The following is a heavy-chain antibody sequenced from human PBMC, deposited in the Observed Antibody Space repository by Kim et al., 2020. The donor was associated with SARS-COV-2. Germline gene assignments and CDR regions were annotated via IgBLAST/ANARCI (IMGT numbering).Heavy chain of an antibody. CDR3: ASLSTWYVWDKFDY. Sequence: GGSLRLSCVASGFTFSSYWMHWVRQAPGKGLVWVSRVNSDGSSTSYADSVKGRFPISRDNARNTLYLQMNSLRAEDTAVYYCASLSTWYVWDKFDYWGQGTLVTVSS. D-gene: IGHD3-16*01. CDR1: GFTFSSYW. J-gene: IGHJ4*02. CDR2: VNSDGSST. V-gene: IGHV3-74*01.